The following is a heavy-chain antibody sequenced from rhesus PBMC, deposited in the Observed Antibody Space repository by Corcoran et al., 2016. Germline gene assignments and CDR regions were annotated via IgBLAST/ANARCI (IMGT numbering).Heavy chain of an antibody. Sequence: QVQLQESGPGLVKPSETLSLTCAVSGYSISSGYGWSWIRQPPGTGLGWIGYIGGSSGSTNYNPSLKSRVTISKATSKNQFSLKLSSVTAADTAVYYGARGVGYSYSVDYWGQGVLVTVSS. CDR2: IGGSSGST. J-gene: IGHJ4*01. D-gene: IGHD5-12*01. CDR3: ARGVGYSYSVDY. V-gene: IGHV4-127*01. CDR1: GYSISSGYG.